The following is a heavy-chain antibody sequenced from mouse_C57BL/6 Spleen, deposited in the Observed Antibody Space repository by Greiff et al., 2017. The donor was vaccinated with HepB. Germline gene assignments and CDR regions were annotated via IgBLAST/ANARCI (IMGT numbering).Heavy chain of an antibody. J-gene: IGHJ1*03. V-gene: IGHV1-9*01. CDR1: GYTFTGYW. Sequence: QVQLQQSGAELMKPGASVKLSCKATGYTFTGYWIEWVKQRPGHGLEWIGEILPGSGSTNYNEKFKGKATFTADTTSNTAYMQLSGLTTEDSAIYYCARRGGSYYGSSLWYFDVWGTGTTVTVSS. D-gene: IGHD1-1*01. CDR3: ARRGGSYYGSSLWYFDV. CDR2: ILPGSGST.